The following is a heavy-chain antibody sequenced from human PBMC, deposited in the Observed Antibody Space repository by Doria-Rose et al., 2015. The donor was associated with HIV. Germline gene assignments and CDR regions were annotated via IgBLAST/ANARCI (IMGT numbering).Heavy chain of an antibody. J-gene: IGHJ4*02. V-gene: IGHV2-26*01. CDR1: GVSLSSPGMG. CDR2: IFADDER. Sequence: QVTLKESGPVLVKPTETLTLTCTVSGVSLSSPGMGVSWIRQPPGKALEWFANIFADDERSYNTSLKSRLTISRGTSKSQVVITMTDMDPVDTATYYCARIKSSRWYHKYYFDFWGQGTLVIVSA. D-gene: IGHD6-13*01. CDR3: ARIKSSRWYHKYYFDF.